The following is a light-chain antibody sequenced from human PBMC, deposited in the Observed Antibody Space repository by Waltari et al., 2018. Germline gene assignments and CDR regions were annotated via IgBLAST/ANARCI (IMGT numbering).Light chain of an antibody. J-gene: IGKJ5*01. V-gene: IGKV3-11*01. CDR2: DAS. CDR1: QSVGSY. Sequence: EIVLTQSPATLSLSPGERATLSCRASQSVGSYLAWYQQKPGQAPRLRIYDASNRATGIPARFSGSGSGTDFTLTISSLEPEDFAVYYCQQRKNWPPITFGQGTRLDIK. CDR3: QQRKNWPPIT.